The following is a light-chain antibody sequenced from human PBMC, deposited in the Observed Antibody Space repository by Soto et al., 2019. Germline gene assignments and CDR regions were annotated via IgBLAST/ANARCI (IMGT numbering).Light chain of an antibody. CDR3: QQYGSSPLYT. V-gene: IGKV3-20*01. Sequence: EIVLTQSPGTLSLSPGERATLSCRASQSVSSSYLAWYQQKPGQAPRLLIYGASSRATGIPDRFSGSGSGTDCPLTISRLEHEDFAVYYCQQYGSSPLYTFGQGTKLEIK. CDR1: QSVSSSY. CDR2: GAS. J-gene: IGKJ2*01.